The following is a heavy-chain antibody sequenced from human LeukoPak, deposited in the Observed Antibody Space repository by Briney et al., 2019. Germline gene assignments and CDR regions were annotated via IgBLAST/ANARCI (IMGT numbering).Heavy chain of an antibody. V-gene: IGHV2-5*02. J-gene: IGHJ4*02. CDR2: IYWDDDK. Sequence: SGPTLVNPTQTLTLTCTFSGFSLSTSGVGVGWIRQPPGKALEWLALIYWDDDKRYSPSLKSRLTITKDTSKNQVVLTMTNMDPVDTATYYCAHRSGRGYSGYDSFDYWGQGTLVTVSS. CDR3: AHRSGRGYSGYDSFDY. CDR1: GFSLSTSGVG. D-gene: IGHD5-12*01.